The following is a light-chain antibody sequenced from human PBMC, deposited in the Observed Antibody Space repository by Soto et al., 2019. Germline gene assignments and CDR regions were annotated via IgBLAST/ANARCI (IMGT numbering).Light chain of an antibody. CDR1: SSNIGAGYD. Sequence: QSVLTQPPSVSGAPGQRVTISCTGSSSNIGAGYDVHWYQQLPGTAPKLLIYGNSNRPSGVPDRFSGPKSGTSASLAITGLQAEDEADYYCQSYDSSLDVFGTGTKLTVL. CDR3: QSYDSSLDV. CDR2: GNS. V-gene: IGLV1-40*01. J-gene: IGLJ1*01.